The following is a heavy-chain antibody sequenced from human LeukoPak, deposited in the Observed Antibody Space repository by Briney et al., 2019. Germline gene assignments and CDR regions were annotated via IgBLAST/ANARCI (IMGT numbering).Heavy chain of an antibody. CDR1: GFTFSSYA. CDR3: ARERDAFDI. V-gene: IGHV3-30*04. Sequence: GGSLRLSCAASGFTFSSYAMHWVRQAPGKGLEWVAVISYDGSNKYYADSVKGRFTISRDNSKNTLYLQMNSLRAEDTAVYYCARERDAFDIWGQGTMVTVSS. J-gene: IGHJ3*02. CDR2: ISYDGSNK.